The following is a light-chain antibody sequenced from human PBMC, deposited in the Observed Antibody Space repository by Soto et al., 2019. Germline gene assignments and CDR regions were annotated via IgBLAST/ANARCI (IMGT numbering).Light chain of an antibody. CDR1: QRFGSSN. CDR2: STS. CDR3: QQYGNSPWT. V-gene: IGKV3-20*01. Sequence: IVLPQSSGTLSLSPWGRGSPSLRASQRFGSSNLAWYQQKYGQAPRLLIYSTSSRATGIPDRFSGSGSGTDFTLTISRLEPEDFAVYYCQQYGNSPWTFGQGTKVDI. J-gene: IGKJ1*01.